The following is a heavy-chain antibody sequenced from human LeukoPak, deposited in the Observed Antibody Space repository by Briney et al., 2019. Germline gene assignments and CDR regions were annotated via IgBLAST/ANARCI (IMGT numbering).Heavy chain of an antibody. CDR1: GYTFTGYY. V-gene: IGHV1-2*02. CDR3: ARSKGDDAFDI. Sequence: ASVKVSCKASGYTFTGYYMHWVRQAPGQGLEWVGWINPNSGGTNYAQKFQGRVTMTRATSISTAYMELSRLRSDDTAVYYCARSKGDDAFDIWGQGTMVTVSS. D-gene: IGHD3-10*01. J-gene: IGHJ3*02. CDR2: INPNSGGT.